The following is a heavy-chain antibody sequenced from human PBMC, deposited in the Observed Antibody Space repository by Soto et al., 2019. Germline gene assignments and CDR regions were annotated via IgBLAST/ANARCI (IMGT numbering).Heavy chain of an antibody. CDR1: GFTLSSYW. CDR3: ATTLRSSGWAPDY. Sequence: GGSLRLSCAASGFTLSSYWMSWVRQAPGKGLEWVANIKQDGSEKYYVDSVKGRFTIPRDNAKNSLYLQMNSLRAEDTAVYYCATTLRSSGWAPDYWGQGTLVTVSS. CDR2: IKQDGSEK. V-gene: IGHV3-7*03. J-gene: IGHJ4*02. D-gene: IGHD6-19*01.